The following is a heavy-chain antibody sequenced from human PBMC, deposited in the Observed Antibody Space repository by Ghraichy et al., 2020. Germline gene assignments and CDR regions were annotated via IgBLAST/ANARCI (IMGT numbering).Heavy chain of an antibody. D-gene: IGHD6-13*01. CDR3: ARVPSSAAGAEFEA. CDR1: GFTFRNFW. J-gene: IGHJ4*02. V-gene: IGHV3-74*01. CDR2: INNDASTT. Sequence: GGSLRLSCAASGFTFRNFWMHWVRQAPGKGLVWVSRINNDASTTNYADLVKGRFTISRDNAKSTLYLQLNSLRVEDTAVYYCARVPSSAAGAEFEAWGQGTLVTVSS.